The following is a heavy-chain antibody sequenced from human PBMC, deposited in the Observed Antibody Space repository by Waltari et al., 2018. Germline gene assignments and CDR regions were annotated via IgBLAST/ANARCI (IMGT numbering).Heavy chain of an antibody. D-gene: IGHD3-22*01. CDR2: ITHIGSA. Sequence: QVQLQQWGAGLLKPSETLSLTCAVYGGSFSGYYWSWIRQPPGKGLEWVGEITHIGSANCNPSIKGRVTKSVDTSKSQFSLKLSSVTAADTAVYYCARNKGWSGLGGYVERPHYYYGMDVWGQGTTVTVSS. V-gene: IGHV4-34*01. J-gene: IGHJ6*02. CDR1: GGSFSGYY. CDR3: ARNKGWSGLGGYVERPHYYYGMDV.